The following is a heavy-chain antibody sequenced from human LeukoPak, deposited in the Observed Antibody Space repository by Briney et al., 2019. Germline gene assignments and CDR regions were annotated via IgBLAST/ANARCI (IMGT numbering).Heavy chain of an antibody. V-gene: IGHV3-30-3*01. D-gene: IGHD3-22*01. CDR2: ILYDGSNK. J-gene: IGHJ4*02. CDR3: ARDYYYDSSGYYSPRTPFFDY. Sequence: PGGSLRLSCAASGFTFSSYAMHWVRQAPGKGLEWVAVILYDGSNKYYADSVKGRFTISRDNSKNTLYLQMNSLRAEDTAVYYCARDYYYDSSGYYSPRTPFFDYWGRGTLVTVSS. CDR1: GFTFSSYA.